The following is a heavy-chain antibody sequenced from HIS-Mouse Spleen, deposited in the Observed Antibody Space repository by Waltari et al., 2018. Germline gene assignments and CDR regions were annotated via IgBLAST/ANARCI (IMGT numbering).Heavy chain of an antibody. CDR3: ARASRDLLLPRYFDL. CDR1: GGSIISYY. V-gene: IGHV4-59*01. Sequence: QVQLQESGPGLVKPSETLSLTCTVSGGSIISYYCSWIRQPPGKGLEWIGYYSGSTNYNPSLKSRVTISVDTSKNQFSLKLSSVTAADTAVYYCARASRDLLLPRYFDLWGRGTLVTVSS. CDR2: YYSGST. J-gene: IGHJ2*01.